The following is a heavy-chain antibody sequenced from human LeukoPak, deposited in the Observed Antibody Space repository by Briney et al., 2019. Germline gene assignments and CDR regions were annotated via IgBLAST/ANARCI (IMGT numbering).Heavy chain of an antibody. D-gene: IGHD6-13*01. V-gene: IGHV4-31*03. CDR1: GGSISNGGDY. Sequence: SETLSLTCTVSGGSISNGGDYWSWIRQHPGRGLEWIGNIYNSGGTYYNPSLKSRVSISVDTSKNHFSLKLSSVTAADTAVYYCARTVITAAAFDLWGQGTLVTVSS. J-gene: IGHJ4*02. CDR3: ARTVITAAAFDL. CDR2: IYNSGGT.